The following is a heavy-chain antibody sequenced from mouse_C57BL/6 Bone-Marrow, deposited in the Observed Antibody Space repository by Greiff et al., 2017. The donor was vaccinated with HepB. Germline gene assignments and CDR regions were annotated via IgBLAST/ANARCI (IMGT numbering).Heavy chain of an antibody. V-gene: IGHV1-85*01. D-gene: IGHD1-1*01. CDR1: GYTFTSYD. Sequence: VQLVESGPELVKPGASVKLSCKASGYTFTSYDINWVKQRPGQGLEWIGRIYPRDGSTKYNEKFKGKATLTVDTSSSTAYMELHSLTSEDSAVYFCARGGLLLRAWFAYWGQGTLVTVSA. CDR3: ARGGLLLRAWFAY. CDR2: IYPRDGST. J-gene: IGHJ3*01.